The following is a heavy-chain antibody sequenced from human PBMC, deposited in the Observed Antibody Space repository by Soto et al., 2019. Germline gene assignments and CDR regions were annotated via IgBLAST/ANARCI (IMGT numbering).Heavy chain of an antibody. CDR2: ISNDGSHK. J-gene: IGHJ4*02. D-gene: IGHD6-13*01. V-gene: IGHV3-30*04. CDR3: AREPTADMLPRIDY. CDR1: GFTFSSHP. Sequence: GGSLRLSCAASGFTFSSHPMHWVRQTPGKGLKWVAVISNDGSHKHYADSVEGRFTISRDNSKNTLYLQMDSLRPEDTALYYCAREPTADMLPRIDYWGQGTLVTVSS.